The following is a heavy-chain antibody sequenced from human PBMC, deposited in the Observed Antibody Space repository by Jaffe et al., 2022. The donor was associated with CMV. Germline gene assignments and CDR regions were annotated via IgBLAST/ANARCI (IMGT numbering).Heavy chain of an antibody. CDR1: GGSISSSSYY. CDR2: IYYSGST. J-gene: IGHJ4*02. D-gene: IGHD3-22*01. Sequence: QLQLQESGPGLVKPSETLSLTCTVSGGSISSSSYYWGWIRQPPGKGLEWIGSIYYSGSTYYNPSLKSRVTISVDTSKNQFSLKLSSVTAADTAVYYCARHLSLDTYDSSGYYRRYFDYWGQGTLVTVSS. CDR3: ARHLSLDTYDSSGYYRRYFDY. V-gene: IGHV4-39*01.